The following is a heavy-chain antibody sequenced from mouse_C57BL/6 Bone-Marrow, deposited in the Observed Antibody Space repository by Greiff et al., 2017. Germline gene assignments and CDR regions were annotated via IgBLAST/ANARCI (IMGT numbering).Heavy chain of an antibody. CDR1: GFNIKDYY. V-gene: IGHV14-2*01. D-gene: IGHD1-1*01. J-gene: IGHJ2*01. CDR3: ARNYYGSSLGDYFDY. CDR2: IDPEDGET. Sequence: EVKLQESGAELVKPGASVKLSCTASGFNIKDYYMHWVKQRTEQGLEWIGRIDPEDGETKYAPNFQGKATITADTSSNTAYLQLSSLTSEDTAVYYCARNYYGSSLGDYFDYWGQGTTLTVSS.